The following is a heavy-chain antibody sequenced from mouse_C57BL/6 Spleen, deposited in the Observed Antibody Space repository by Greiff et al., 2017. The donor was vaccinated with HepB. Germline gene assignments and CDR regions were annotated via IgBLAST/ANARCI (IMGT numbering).Heavy chain of an antibody. Sequence: QVQLQQPGAELVRPGSSVKLSCKASGYTFTSYWMDWVKQRPGQGLEWIGNIYPSDSETHYNQKFKDKATLTVDKSSSTAYMQLSSLTSEDSAVYYCARLSSGYSDYWGQGTTLTVSS. D-gene: IGHD3-2*02. CDR1: GYTFTSYW. CDR3: ARLSSGYSDY. J-gene: IGHJ2*01. CDR2: IYPSDSET. V-gene: IGHV1-61*01.